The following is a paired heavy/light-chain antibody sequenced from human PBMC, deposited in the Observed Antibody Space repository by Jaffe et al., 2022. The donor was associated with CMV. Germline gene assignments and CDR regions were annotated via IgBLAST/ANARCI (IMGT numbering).Light chain of an antibody. Sequence: DIVLTQSPLALPVTPGAPASISCRSSQGLLHSNGYNSLNWYLQKPGQSPQLLIYLASNRAAGVPDRFSGSGSGTDFTLKISRVEAEDVGVYYCLQTLQTPWTFGQGTKVDI. CDR1: QGLLHSNGYNS. CDR2: LAS. V-gene: IGKV2-28*01. CDR3: LQTLQTPWT. J-gene: IGKJ1*01.
Heavy chain of an antibody. Sequence: EVQLVESGGGLVQPGGSLILSCTGSGFTFSTYWMTWVRQAPGKGLEWVANIKPDGSDDFYVDSVRGRFTISRDNAKNSLFLQMNSLRAEDTGVYFCARAPAPIGNHPFDLDVWGQGTAVTVSS. J-gene: IGHJ6*02. V-gene: IGHV3-7*01. D-gene: IGHD2-15*01. CDR3: ARAPAPIGNHPFDLDV. CDR2: IKPDGSDD. CDR1: GFTFSTYW.